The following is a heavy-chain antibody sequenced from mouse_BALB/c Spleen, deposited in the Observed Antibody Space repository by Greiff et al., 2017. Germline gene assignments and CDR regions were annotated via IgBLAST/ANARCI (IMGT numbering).Heavy chain of an antibody. CDR1: GYSITSDYA. CDR2: ISYSGST. D-gene: IGHD2-14*01. CDR3: AREDYRHDGFAY. Sequence: EVQLQESGPGLVKPSQSLSLTCTVTGYSITSDYAWNWIRQFPGNKLEWMGYISYSGSTSYNPSLKSRISITRDTSKNQFFLQLNSVTTEDTATYYCAREDYRHDGFAYWGQGTLVTVSA. J-gene: IGHJ3*01. V-gene: IGHV3-2*02.